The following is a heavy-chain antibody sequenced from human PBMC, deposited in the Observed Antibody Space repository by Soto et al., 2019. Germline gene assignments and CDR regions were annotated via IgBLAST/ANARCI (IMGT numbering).Heavy chain of an antibody. CDR1: GFTFTRFS. CDR2: ISSTTNYI. Sequence: GWSLRLSCAASGFTFTRFSMNWVRQAPGKGLEWVSSISSTTNYIYYGDSMKGRFTISRDNAKNSLYLEMNSLRAEDTAVYYCSRVSEDPTSKFDDWCQGTLVTVSS. CDR3: SRVSEDPTSKFDD. J-gene: IGHJ4*02. V-gene: IGHV3-21*06.